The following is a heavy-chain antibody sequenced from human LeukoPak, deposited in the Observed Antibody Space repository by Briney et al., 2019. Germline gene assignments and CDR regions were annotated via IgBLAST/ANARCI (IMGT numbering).Heavy chain of an antibody. CDR3: ARGSIMITFGGVSDY. CDR1: GYTFTSYG. Sequence: ASVKVSCEASGYTFTSYGISWVRQAPGQGLEWMGWISAYNGNTNYAQKLQGRVTMTTDTSTSTAYMELRSLRSDDTAVYYCARGSIMITFGGVSDYWGQGTLVTVSS. V-gene: IGHV1-18*01. J-gene: IGHJ4*02. D-gene: IGHD3-16*01. CDR2: ISAYNGNT.